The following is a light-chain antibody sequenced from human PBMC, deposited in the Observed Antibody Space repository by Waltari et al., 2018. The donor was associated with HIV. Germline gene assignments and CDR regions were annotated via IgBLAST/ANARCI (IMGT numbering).Light chain of an antibody. CDR2: EVT. J-gene: IGLJ2*01. Sequence: QSAPTQPPSASGSPGQSVTISCTGTNSDIGGYNYVSWYQQHPGKAPKLVTSEVTKRPSGVPGRFSGSKSGTTASLTVSGLQAEDEADYYCSSYANKNGFYVVFGGGTRLTVL. V-gene: IGLV2-8*01. CDR1: NSDIGGYNY. CDR3: SSYANKNGFYVV.